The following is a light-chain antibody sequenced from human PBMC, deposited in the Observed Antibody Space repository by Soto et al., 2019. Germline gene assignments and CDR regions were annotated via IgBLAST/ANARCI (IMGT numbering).Light chain of an antibody. CDR3: AAWDDSLNGVV. CDR2: SDT. V-gene: IGLV1-44*01. Sequence: QSALTQPPSASGTPGQRATISCSGSSSNIGSNTVNWYQQFPGTAPKLLIYSDTQRPSGVPDRFSGSKSGTSASLAIGGLQSEDEADYYCAAWDDSLNGVVFGTGTKVTVL. CDR1: SSNIGSNT. J-gene: IGLJ1*01.